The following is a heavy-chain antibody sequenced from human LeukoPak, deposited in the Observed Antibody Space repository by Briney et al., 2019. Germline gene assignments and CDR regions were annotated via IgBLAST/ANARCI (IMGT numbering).Heavy chain of an antibody. CDR1: GGSISSSSYY. V-gene: IGHV4-39*01. J-gene: IGHJ6*03. CDR2: IYYSGST. D-gene: IGHD3-10*01. CDR3: ARCMVRGNFYYMDV. Sequence: SETLSLTCTVSGGSISSSSYYWGWIRQPPGKGLEWIGSIYYSGSTYYNPSLKSRVTISVDTSKNQFSLKLSSLTAADTAVYYCARCMVRGNFYYMDVWGKGTTVTVSS.